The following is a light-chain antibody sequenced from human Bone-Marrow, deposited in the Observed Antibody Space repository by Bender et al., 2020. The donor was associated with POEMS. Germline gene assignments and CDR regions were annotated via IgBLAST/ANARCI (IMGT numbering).Light chain of an antibody. Sequence: QSALTQPASVSGSPGQSITISCTGTTSDVGNNNYVSWYQQHPGTAPKLMIFDVSNRPSGVSNRFSGSKSGNTASLTISGLQAEEEGDYYCQSYDNSLGGWVFGGGTKLTVL. CDR3: QSYDNSLGGWV. V-gene: IGLV2-14*03. CDR1: TSDVGNNNY. J-gene: IGLJ3*02. CDR2: DVS.